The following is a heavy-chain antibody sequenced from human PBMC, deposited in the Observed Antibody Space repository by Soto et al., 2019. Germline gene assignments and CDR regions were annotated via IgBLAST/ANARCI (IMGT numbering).Heavy chain of an antibody. CDR3: AKPRHPGDY. V-gene: IGHV3-23*01. Sequence: HPGGSLRLSXEASGFTFRSYGMHWVRQAPGKGLEWVSAISGSGGSTYYADSVKGRFTISRDNSKNTLYLQMNSLRAEDTAVYYCAKPRHPGDYWGQGTLVTVSS. CDR1: GFTFRSYG. CDR2: ISGSGGST. J-gene: IGHJ4*02.